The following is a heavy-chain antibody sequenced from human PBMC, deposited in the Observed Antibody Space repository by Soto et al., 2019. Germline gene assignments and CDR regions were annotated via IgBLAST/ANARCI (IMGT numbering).Heavy chain of an antibody. J-gene: IGHJ6*03. Sequence: GGSLRFSCAASGFTFSTYAMSWVRQAPGKGLEWVSGLFGNGGGISYADSVKGRFPISSDNAKNSLYLQMNSLRAEDTALYYCAKDGGARGEYDPHYYYYYYMDVWRKGTTVTVSS. V-gene: IGHV3-23*01. D-gene: IGHD1-1*01. CDR2: LFGNGGGI. CDR3: AKDGGARGEYDPHYYYYYYMDV. CDR1: GFTFSTYA.